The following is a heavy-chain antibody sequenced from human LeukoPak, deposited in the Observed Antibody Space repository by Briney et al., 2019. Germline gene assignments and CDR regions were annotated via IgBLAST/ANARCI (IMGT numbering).Heavy chain of an antibody. V-gene: IGHV1-24*01. J-gene: IGHJ4*02. CDR1: GYTLTELS. CDR3: ASCYYDSSGYYLPTRL. D-gene: IGHD3-22*01. CDR2: FDPEDGET. Sequence: ASVNVSCKVSGYTLTELSMHWVRQAPGKGLEWMGGFDPEDGETIYAQKFQGRVTMTEDTSTDTAYMELSSLRSEDTAVYYCASCYYDSSGYYLPTRLWGQGTLVTVSS.